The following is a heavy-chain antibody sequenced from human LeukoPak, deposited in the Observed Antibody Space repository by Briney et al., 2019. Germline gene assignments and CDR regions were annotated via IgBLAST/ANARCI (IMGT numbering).Heavy chain of an antibody. J-gene: IGHJ4*02. D-gene: IGHD3-22*01. CDR3: ARDRHSSGYYPHFDC. V-gene: IGHV3-30-3*01. Sequence: PGRSLRLSCAASGFTFTSYAMHWVRQAPGKGLEWAAVISYDGSYKYSADSVKGRFTISRDNSKNTLYLQMNSLRAEDTALYYCARDRHSSGYYPHFDCWGQGTLVTVSS. CDR2: ISYDGSYK. CDR1: GFTFTSYA.